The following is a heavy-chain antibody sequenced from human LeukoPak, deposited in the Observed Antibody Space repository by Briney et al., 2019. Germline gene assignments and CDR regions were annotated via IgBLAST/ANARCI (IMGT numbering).Heavy chain of an antibody. CDR3: ARETLRNFDY. J-gene: IGHJ4*02. CDR2: VSYDGSNK. V-gene: IGHV3-30*04. Sequence: GGSLRLSCAASGFTFSTYAMHWVRQAPGEGLEWVAIVSYDGSNKYYADSVRGRFTISRDNSKNTLYLQMNSLRPEDTSMYYCARETLRNFDYWGRGTLVTVS. CDR1: GFTFSTYA. D-gene: IGHD2-15*01.